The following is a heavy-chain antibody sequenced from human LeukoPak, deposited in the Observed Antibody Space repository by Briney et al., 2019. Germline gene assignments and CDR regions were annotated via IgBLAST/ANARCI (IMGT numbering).Heavy chain of an antibody. CDR1: GGSISSGSYY. CDR2: IYTSGST. CDR3: ARTPGLITMIVVVTD. D-gene: IGHD3-22*01. J-gene: IGHJ4*02. V-gene: IGHV4-61*02. Sequence: PSETLSLTCTVSGGSISSGSYYWSWIRQPAGKGLEWIGRIYTSGSTNYNPSLKSRVTISVDTSKNQFSLKLSSVTAADTAVYYCARTPGLITMIVVVTDWGQGTLVTVSS.